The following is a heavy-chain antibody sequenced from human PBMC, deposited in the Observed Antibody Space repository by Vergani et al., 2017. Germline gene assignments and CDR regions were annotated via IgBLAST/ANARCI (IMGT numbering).Heavy chain of an antibody. CDR2: ISGSGVSA. CDR3: AKQYFVSGNYLFDY. CDR1: EFTFSNYA. D-gene: IGHD3-10*01. V-gene: IGHV3-23*01. Sequence: DVHLLESGGGLVQPGGSLRLPCAASEFTFSNYAMNWVRPAPGKGLEWVSGISGSGVSAYYTDSVKGRFTISRDNSKNMLFLQMNNLRTEGTAIYYCAKQYFVSGNYLFDYWGQGTLVTISS. J-gene: IGHJ4*02.